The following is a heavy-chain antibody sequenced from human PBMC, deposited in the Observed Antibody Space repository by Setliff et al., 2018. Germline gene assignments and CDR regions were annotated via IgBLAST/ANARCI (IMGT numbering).Heavy chain of an antibody. V-gene: IGHV1-69*05. CDR1: GATFSSYG. CDR3: VREGVDTRSSTDYRYYMDV. Sequence: SVQVSCKASGATFSSYGISWVRQAPGQGLEWMGGTIPMFGSTSYAQKFQGRVTIITDESTTTAYVELSSLGSEDTAVYYCVREGVDTRSSTDYRYYMDVWGKGTTVTVSS. D-gene: IGHD5-18*01. CDR2: TIPMFGST. J-gene: IGHJ6*03.